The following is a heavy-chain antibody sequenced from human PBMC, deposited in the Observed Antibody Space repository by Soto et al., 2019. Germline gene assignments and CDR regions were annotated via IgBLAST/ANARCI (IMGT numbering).Heavy chain of an antibody. Sequence: ASVKVSCKASEYTFTKDAMHWVRQAPGQRLEWMGWINIGNGNTKYTQSLQGRVTITRDTSASTVYMEVSSLRSEDTAIYYCARATGYGRLDSWGQGTLVTVSS. CDR3: ARATGYGRLDS. CDR2: INIGNGNT. CDR1: EYTFTKDA. D-gene: IGHD5-18*01. V-gene: IGHV1-3*04. J-gene: IGHJ4*02.